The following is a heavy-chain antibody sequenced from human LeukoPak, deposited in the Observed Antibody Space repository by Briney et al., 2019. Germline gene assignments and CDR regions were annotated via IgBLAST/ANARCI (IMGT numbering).Heavy chain of an antibody. Sequence: ASVKVSCKTSGYSFTSYNLHWVRQAPGQRLEWMGGIIPIFGTANYAQKFQGRVTITADKSTSTAYMELSSLRSEDTAVYYCARGPDIVVVPAALTRGYYYYYYYMDVWGKGTTVTVSS. V-gene: IGHV1-69*06. CDR2: IIPIFGTA. CDR3: ARGPDIVVVPAALTRGYYYYYYYMDV. J-gene: IGHJ6*03. D-gene: IGHD2-2*01. CDR1: GYSFTSYN.